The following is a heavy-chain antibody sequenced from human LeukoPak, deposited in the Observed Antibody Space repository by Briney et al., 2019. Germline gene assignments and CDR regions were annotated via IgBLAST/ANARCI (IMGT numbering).Heavy chain of an antibody. J-gene: IGHJ5*02. CDR1: GGSISSYY. Sequence: SETLSLNCTVSGGSISSYYWSWLRQPPGKGLEGIGYIYYRGSTNYNPSLKRRVTISVDTAKNEFSLKLSSVTAADTGVYYCARDGEYGSGGSCYSLGEFDPWGQGTLVTVSS. D-gene: IGHD2-15*01. CDR3: ARDGEYGSGGSCYSLGEFDP. CDR2: IYYRGST. V-gene: IGHV4-59*01.